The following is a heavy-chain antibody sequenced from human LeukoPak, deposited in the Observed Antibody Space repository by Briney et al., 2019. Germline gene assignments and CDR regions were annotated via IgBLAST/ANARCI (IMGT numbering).Heavy chain of an antibody. V-gene: IGHV1-69*13. CDR1: GYTFTSYY. D-gene: IGHD6-13*01. Sequence: GASVKVSCKASGYTFTSYYMHWVRQAPGQGLEWMGGIIPIFGTANYAQKFQGRVTITADESTSTAYMELSSLRSEDTAVYYCARDHTIYPQQQLVRFDYWGQGTLVTVSS. J-gene: IGHJ4*02. CDR3: ARDHTIYPQQQLVRFDY. CDR2: IIPIFGTA.